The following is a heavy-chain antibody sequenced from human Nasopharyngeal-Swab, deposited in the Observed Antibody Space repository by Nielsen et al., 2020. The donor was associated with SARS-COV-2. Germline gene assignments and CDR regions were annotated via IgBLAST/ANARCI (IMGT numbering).Heavy chain of an antibody. V-gene: IGHV1-69*10. J-gene: IGHJ4*02. CDR3: ARAVSELTTHSAADY. Sequence: SAKVSCKASGYTFNNYAISWLRQAPGQGLEWIGGIIPVVTIPSYAQTLQGRVTITADTSTSAVYLELRSLRAEDTAVYYCARAVSELTTHSAADYWGQGTLVSVSS. CDR1: GYTFNNYA. CDR2: IIPVVTIP. D-gene: IGHD2/OR15-2a*01.